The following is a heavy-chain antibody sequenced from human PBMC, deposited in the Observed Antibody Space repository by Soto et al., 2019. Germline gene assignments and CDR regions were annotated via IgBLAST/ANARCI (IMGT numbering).Heavy chain of an antibody. CDR3: ARAHFGPDYYFDY. Sequence: GGSLRLSCAASGFSFSSYEMNWVRQAPGKGLEWVSYISSSGSTIYYADSVRGRFTFSRDNAKNSLYLQMNSLRAEDTAAYYCARAHFGPDYYFDYWGQGTLVTVSS. CDR1: GFSFSSYE. D-gene: IGHD3-10*01. J-gene: IGHJ4*02. CDR2: ISSSGSTI. V-gene: IGHV3-48*03.